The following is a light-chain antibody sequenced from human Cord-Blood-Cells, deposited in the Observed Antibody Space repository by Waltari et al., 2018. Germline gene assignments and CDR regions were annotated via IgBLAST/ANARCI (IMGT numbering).Light chain of an antibody. J-gene: IGLJ2*01. Sequence: SSELTQAPAVSVALGQTVRITCQGDSLRSYYASWYQQKPGQAPVLVIYGKNNRPSGIPDRFSGCSSGNTASLTITGAQAEDEADYYCNSRDSSGNHLVFGGGTKLTVL. V-gene: IGLV3-19*01. CDR3: NSRDSSGNHLV. CDR1: SLRSYY. CDR2: GKN.